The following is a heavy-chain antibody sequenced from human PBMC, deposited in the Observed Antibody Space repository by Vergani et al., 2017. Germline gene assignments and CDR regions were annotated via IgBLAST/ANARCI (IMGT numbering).Heavy chain of an antibody. CDR3: ARGGLRNHFDY. D-gene: IGHD4-17*01. V-gene: IGHV3-48*03. Sequence: EVQLVESGGGLVQPGGSLRLSCAASGFTFSSYEMNWVRQAPGEGLEWVSYISSSGSTIYYADSVKGRFTISRDNAKNSLYLQMNSLRAEDTAVYYCARGGLRNHFDYWGQGTLVTVSS. CDR1: GFTFSSYE. J-gene: IGHJ4*02. CDR2: ISSSGSTI.